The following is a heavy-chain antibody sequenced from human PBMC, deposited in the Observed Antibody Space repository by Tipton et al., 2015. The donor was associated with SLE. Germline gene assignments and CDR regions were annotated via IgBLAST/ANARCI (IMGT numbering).Heavy chain of an antibody. CDR3: ARYPESNYHWFGP. CDR1: GGSFSGYY. J-gene: IGHJ5*02. CDR2: INHSGTT. V-gene: IGHV4-34*01. D-gene: IGHD4-11*01. Sequence: TLSLTCAVYGGSFSGYYWSWIRQAPGKGLEWIGEINHSGTTKYNPSLKSRVTISEDMSKNQFSLKLSSVTAADTAVYYCARYPESNYHWFGPWGQGALVTVSS.